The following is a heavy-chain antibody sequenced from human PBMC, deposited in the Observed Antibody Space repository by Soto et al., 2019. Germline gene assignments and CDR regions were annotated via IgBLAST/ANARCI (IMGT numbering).Heavy chain of an antibody. CDR3: TRVRIYADESGSPFDI. J-gene: IGHJ3*02. D-gene: IGHD2-8*01. V-gene: IGHV3-72*01. CDR1: GFTFSDHY. Sequence: EVQLVGSGGGLVQPGGSLRLSCAASGFTFSDHYMDWVRQAPGKGLEWVGRMRNKANSYSTQYAASVKGRFTISRDDSRTSLSLQMVSLKTEARAVYYCTRVRIYADESGSPFDICGQGTVGTVSS. CDR2: MRNKANSYST.